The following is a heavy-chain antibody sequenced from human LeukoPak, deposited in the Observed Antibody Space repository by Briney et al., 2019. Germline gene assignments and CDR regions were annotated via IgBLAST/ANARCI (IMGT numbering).Heavy chain of an antibody. CDR2: IKQDGSEK. CDR1: GFILRNYW. V-gene: IGHV3-7*01. CDR3: GRYRGNSGPFDF. D-gene: IGHD2-15*01. J-gene: IGHJ4*02. Sequence: PGGSLRLSCAASGFILRNYWMGWLRQAPGKGLEWVAIIKQDGSEKRYVDSVQGQFTISRDNAKNSLYLQMNSLTVEDTAVYYCGRYRGNSGPFDFWGQGTLVTVSS.